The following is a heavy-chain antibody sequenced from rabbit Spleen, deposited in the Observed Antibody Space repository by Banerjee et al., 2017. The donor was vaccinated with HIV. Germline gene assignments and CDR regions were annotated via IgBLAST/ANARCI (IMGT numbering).Heavy chain of an antibody. J-gene: IGHJ3*01. D-gene: IGHD4-1*01. CDR3: ARDLTGVIGWNFGW. V-gene: IGHV1S45*01. CDR1: GFSFSSGYY. Sequence: QEQLKETGGGLVQPGGSLTLSCTASGFSFSSGYYMCWVRQAPGKGLEWIACIYGGSNDNTYYASWAKGRFTISKASSTTVTLKMTSLTAADTATYFCARDLTGVIGWNFGWWGQGTLVTVS. CDR2: IYGGSNDNT.